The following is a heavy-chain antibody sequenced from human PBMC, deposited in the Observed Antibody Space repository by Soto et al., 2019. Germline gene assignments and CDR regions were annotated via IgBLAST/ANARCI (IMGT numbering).Heavy chain of an antibody. CDR1: GYTFTSYA. CDR3: ARDWGQLWSSFDY. D-gene: IGHD5-18*01. CDR2: INAGNGNT. V-gene: IGHV1-3*01. Sequence: ASVKVSCKASGYTFTSYAMHWVRQAPGQRLEWMGWINAGNGNTKYSQKFQGRVTITRDTSASTAYMELSSLRSEDTAVYYCARDWGQLWSSFDYWGQGTLVTVSS. J-gene: IGHJ4*02.